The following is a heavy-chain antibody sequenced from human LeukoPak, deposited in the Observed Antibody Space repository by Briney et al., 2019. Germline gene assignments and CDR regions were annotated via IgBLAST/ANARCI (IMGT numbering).Heavy chain of an antibody. D-gene: IGHD5-18*01. Sequence: GESLKISCKGSGYSFTSYWIGWVRQMPGKGREWMGIIYPGDSDTRYSPSFQGQVTISANKSLSTAYLQWSSLKASDTAMYYCARRGYSYGSEFDYWGQGTLVTVSS. V-gene: IGHV5-51*01. J-gene: IGHJ4*02. CDR1: GYSFTSYW. CDR3: ARRGYSYGSEFDY. CDR2: IYPGDSDT.